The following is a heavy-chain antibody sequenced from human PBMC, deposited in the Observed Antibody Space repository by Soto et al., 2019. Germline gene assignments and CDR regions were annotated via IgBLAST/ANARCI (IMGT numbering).Heavy chain of an antibody. D-gene: IGHD1-26*01. Sequence: QVQLVESGGGVVQPGRSLRLSCAVSGFTFSSHAMHWVRQAPGKGLEWVALISSDGSNKYYADSVKGRFTTSRDNSTNTMYLQMNRLRVEDTAVYYCARDEEGGSDCDLGYWGQGALVTVSS. V-gene: IGHV3-30-3*01. CDR1: GFTFSSHA. J-gene: IGHJ4*02. CDR2: ISSDGSNK. CDR3: ARDEEGGSDCDLGY.